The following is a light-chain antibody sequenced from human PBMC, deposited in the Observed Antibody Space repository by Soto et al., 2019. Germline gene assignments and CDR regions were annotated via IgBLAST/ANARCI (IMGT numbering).Light chain of an antibody. CDR1: QYINTR. Sequence: TQSPATLSSFPGDRVTLSCRASQYINTRLAWYQQKPGKAPKLLIYDASSLQSGVPSRFSGSGSGTEFSLTISSLQPDDFATYYCQQYQSFSLTFGGGTKVDIK. CDR3: QQYQSFSLT. CDR2: DAS. J-gene: IGKJ4*01. V-gene: IGKV1-5*01.